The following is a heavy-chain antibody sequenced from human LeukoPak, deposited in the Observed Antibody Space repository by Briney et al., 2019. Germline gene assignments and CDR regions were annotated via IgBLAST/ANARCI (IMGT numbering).Heavy chain of an antibody. Sequence: SVKVSCKASGGTFSSYTISWVRQAPGQGLEWMGRIIPILGIANYAQKFQGRVTITADKSTSTAYMELSSLRSEDTAVYYCAREYYDFWSAPYGKYWYFDLWDRGTLVTVSS. CDR2: IIPILGIA. J-gene: IGHJ2*01. CDR1: GGTFSSYT. V-gene: IGHV1-69*04. D-gene: IGHD3-3*01. CDR3: AREYYDFWSAPYGKYWYFDL.